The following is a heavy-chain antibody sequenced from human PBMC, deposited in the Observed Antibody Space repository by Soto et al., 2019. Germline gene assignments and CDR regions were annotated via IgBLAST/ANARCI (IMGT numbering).Heavy chain of an antibody. CDR2: IYYLGST. D-gene: IGHD3-22*01. CDR3: AREGVSGYYYFDY. J-gene: IGHJ4*02. Sequence: QVQLQESGPGLVKPSQTLTLTCSVSGDSIRSGTHHWSWIRQNPGKGLEWIGSIYYLGSTYYNPSLNSRVTLSVETSKNTFSLKVNSVTVADTAVYYCAREGVSGYYYFDYWGQGALVTVSS. CDR1: GDSIRSGTHH. V-gene: IGHV4-31*03.